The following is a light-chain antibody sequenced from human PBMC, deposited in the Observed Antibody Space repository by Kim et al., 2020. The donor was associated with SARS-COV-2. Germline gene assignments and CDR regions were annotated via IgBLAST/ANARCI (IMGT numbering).Light chain of an antibody. CDR1: QTVINSW. J-gene: IGKJ1*01. Sequence: PGERATLSCRVSQTVINSWLAWYQQKPGQAPRLLIYDTSRRAIGIPDRFSGSGSGTDFTLTISRLEPEDVAVYYCHQYATSLTWTFGQGTKVDIK. CDR3: HQYATSLTWT. CDR2: DTS. V-gene: IGKV3-20*01.